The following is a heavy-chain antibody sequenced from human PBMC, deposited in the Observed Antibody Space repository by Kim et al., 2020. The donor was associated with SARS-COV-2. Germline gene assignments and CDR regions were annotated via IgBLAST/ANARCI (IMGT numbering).Heavy chain of an antibody. J-gene: IGHJ4*02. D-gene: IGHD3-22*01. CDR3: AKHGPYYYDSSGYYPFSNDY. Sequence: GGSLRLSCAASGFTFSSYAMSWVRQAPGKGLEWVSAISGSGGSTYYADSVKGRFTISRDNSKNTLYLQMNSLRAEDTAVYYCAKHGPYYYDSSGYYPFSNDYWGQGTLVTVSS. CDR2: ISGSGGST. V-gene: IGHV3-23*01. CDR1: GFTFSSYA.